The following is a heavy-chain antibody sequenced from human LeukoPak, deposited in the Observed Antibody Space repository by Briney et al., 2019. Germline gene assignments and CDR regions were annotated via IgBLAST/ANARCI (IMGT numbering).Heavy chain of an antibody. V-gene: IGHV1-69*13. CDR3: ATVTPDGDYTLFFDY. CDR1: GGTFSSYA. Sequence: SVTVSCKASGGTFSSYAISWVRQAPGQGLEWMGGIIPIFGTANYAQKFQGRVTITADESTSTAHMELSSLRSEDTAVYYCATVTPDGDYTLFFDYWGQGTLVTVSS. D-gene: IGHD4-17*01. CDR2: IIPIFGTA. J-gene: IGHJ4*02.